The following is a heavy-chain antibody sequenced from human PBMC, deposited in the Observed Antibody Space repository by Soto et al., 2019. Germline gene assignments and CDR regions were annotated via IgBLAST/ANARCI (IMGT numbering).Heavy chain of an antibody. V-gene: IGHV1-18*01. CDR1: GYTFSRYG. Sequence: QGQLVQSGPEAKKPGASVKVSCKASGYTFSRYGISWVRQAPGQGLEWMGWISGYNGDTKYAQKVQGRVTMTIDTSXXTAYMELRSLTSDDTAIYYCAKTGQPPYYYYGMDVWGQGTTVTVSS. CDR3: AKTGQPPYYYYGMDV. CDR2: ISGYNGDT. D-gene: IGHD7-27*01. J-gene: IGHJ6*02.